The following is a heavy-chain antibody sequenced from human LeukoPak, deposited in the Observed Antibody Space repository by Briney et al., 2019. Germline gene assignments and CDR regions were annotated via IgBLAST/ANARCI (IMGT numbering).Heavy chain of an antibody. D-gene: IGHD5-18*01. V-gene: IGHV1-2*02. CDR3: ARGVPRIQLWPSAPYYYYMDV. Sequence: GASVKVSCKASGYTFTGYYMHWVRQAPGQGLEWMGWINPNSGGTNYAQKFQGRVTMTRDTSISTAYMELSRLRSDDTAVYYCARGVPRIQLWPSAPYYYYMDVWGKGTTVTVSS. J-gene: IGHJ6*03. CDR2: INPNSGGT. CDR1: GYTFTGYY.